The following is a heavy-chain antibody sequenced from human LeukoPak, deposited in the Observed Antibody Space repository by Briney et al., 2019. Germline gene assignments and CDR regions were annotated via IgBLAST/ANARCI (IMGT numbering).Heavy chain of an antibody. CDR1: GGSISSGGYY. CDR3: ARVAGYTSMITVYYFDY. CDR2: IYYSGST. J-gene: IGHJ4*02. D-gene: IGHD5-18*01. Sequence: SETLSLTCTVSGGSISSGGYYWSWIRQHPGKSLEWIGYIYYSGSTNYNPSLKSRVTISVDTSKNQFSLKLSSVTAADTAVYYCARVAGYTSMITVYYFDYWGQGTLVTVSS. V-gene: IGHV4-61*08.